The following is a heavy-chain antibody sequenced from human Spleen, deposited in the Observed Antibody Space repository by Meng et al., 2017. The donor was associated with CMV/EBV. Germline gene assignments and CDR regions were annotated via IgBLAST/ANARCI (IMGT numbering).Heavy chain of an antibody. V-gene: IGHV3-52*01. J-gene: IGHJ3*02. CDR3: AWGATSAFDI. D-gene: IGHD1-26*01. Sequence: GESLKISCAASGFTLSSSWMHWVCQAPEKGLEWVADIKCDGSEKDYVDSVKGRFTISRDNAKNSLYLQMNSLRAEDTAVYYCAWGATSAFDIWGQGTMVTVSS. CDR1: GFTLSSSW. CDR2: IKCDGSEK.